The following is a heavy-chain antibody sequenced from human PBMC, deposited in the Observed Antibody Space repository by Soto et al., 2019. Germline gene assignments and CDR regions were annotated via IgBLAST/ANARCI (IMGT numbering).Heavy chain of an antibody. D-gene: IGHD2-21*01. V-gene: IGHV3-64*02. CDR2: ISSDGGST. J-gene: IGHJ4*02. CDR3: ARAYQALGGYSDY. Sequence: EVQLVESGEGLVQPGGSLRLSCAGSGFTFSNYEMHWVRQAPGKGLEYVSTISSDGGSTYYADSVKGRFTISRDNSKSTLYLHMGSLRVEDMAVYYCARAYQALGGYSDYWGQGTLVTVSS. CDR1: GFTFSNYE.